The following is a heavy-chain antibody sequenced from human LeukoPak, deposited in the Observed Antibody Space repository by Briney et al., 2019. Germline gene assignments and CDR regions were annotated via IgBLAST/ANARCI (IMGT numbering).Heavy chain of an antibody. Sequence: SETLSLTCAVYGGSFSGYYWSWIRQPPEKGLEWIGEINHSGSTNYNPSLKSRVTISADTSKNQFSLRLSSVTAADTAVYCCARAAGSIFGVVVATADYWYFDLWGRGTLVTVSS. V-gene: IGHV4-34*01. D-gene: IGHD3-3*01. CDR3: ARAAGSIFGVVVATADYWYFDL. J-gene: IGHJ2*01. CDR2: INHSGST. CDR1: GGSFSGYY.